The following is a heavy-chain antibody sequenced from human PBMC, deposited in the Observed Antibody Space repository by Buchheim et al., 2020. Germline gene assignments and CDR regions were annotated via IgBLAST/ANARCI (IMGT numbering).Heavy chain of an antibody. CDR1: GFTFSSYA. Sequence: EVQLLESGGGLVQPGGSLRLSCAASGFTFSSYAMSWVRQAPGKGLEWVSAISGSGGSTYYADSVKGRFTISRDNSKNTLYLQMNSLRAEETAVYYCAKSAYYDSSAGMSYYYGMDVWGQGTT. CDR3: AKSAYYDSSAGMSYYYGMDV. D-gene: IGHD3-22*01. V-gene: IGHV3-23*01. CDR2: ISGSGGST. J-gene: IGHJ6*02.